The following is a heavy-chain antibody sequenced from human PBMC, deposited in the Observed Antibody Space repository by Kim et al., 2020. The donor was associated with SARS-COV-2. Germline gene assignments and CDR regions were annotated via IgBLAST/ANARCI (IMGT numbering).Heavy chain of an antibody. CDR2: IYYSGST. J-gene: IGHJ5*02. D-gene: IGHD3-10*01. CDR1: GGSISSSSYY. V-gene: IGHV4-39*01. Sequence: SETLSLTCTVSGGSISSSSYYWGWIRQPPGKGLEWIGSIYYSGSTYYNPSLKSRVTISVDTSKNQFSLKLSSVTAADTAVYYCASLVRGVIIYNWFDPWGQGTLVTVSS. CDR3: ASLVRGVIIYNWFDP.